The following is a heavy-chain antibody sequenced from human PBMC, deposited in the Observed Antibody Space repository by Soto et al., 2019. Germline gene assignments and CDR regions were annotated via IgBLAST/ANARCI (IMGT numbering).Heavy chain of an antibody. D-gene: IGHD2-2*01. Sequence: GGSLRLSGAASGITFSNAWMTWVRQAPGKGLEWVGRIKSITDGGTTDYAAPVKGRFTISRDDSKDTLYLQMNNLRTEDTAVYHCTTDSADIVVVPATFGMDVWGQGTKVTVSS. V-gene: IGHV3-15*01. CDR2: IKSITDGGTT. J-gene: IGHJ6*02. CDR3: TTDSADIVVVPATFGMDV. CDR1: GITFSNAW.